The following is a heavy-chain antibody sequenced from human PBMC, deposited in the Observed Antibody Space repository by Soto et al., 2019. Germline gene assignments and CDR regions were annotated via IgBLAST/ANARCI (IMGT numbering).Heavy chain of an antibody. J-gene: IGHJ5*02. CDR3: ARHGLRGATPNNWFDP. CDR1: GGPISSSNYY. V-gene: IGHV4-39*01. CDR2: IYSSGNT. D-gene: IGHD2-2*03. Sequence: SETLSLTCTVSGGPISSSNYYWGWIRQPPGKGLEWIGSIYSSGNTYYNPSLKSRVTLFVDTSNNQFSLKLSSVTAADTSVYYCARHGLRGATPNNWFDPWGQGTRVTVSS.